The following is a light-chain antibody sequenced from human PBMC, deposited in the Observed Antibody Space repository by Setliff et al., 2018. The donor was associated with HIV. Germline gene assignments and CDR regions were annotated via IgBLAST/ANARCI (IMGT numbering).Light chain of an antibody. CDR3: CSYSRSTVPYV. J-gene: IGLJ1*01. V-gene: IGLV2-23*02. Sequence: QSALAQVASVSGSLGQLITISCTGSSSDIGGHNLVSWFRVDPGKAPKLIIYNVYLLASGVSPRLSASKSGNTASLTIFGLQSEDEGDYYCCSYSRSTVPYVFGSGTKVTVL. CDR2: NVY. CDR1: SSDIGGHNL.